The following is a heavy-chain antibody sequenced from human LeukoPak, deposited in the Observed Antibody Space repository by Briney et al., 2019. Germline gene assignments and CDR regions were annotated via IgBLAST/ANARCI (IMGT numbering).Heavy chain of an antibody. CDR1: GFTVSSNY. Sequence: GGSLRLSCAASGFTVSSNYMSWVRQAPGKGLEWVSVIYSGGSTYYADSVKGRFTISRDNPKNTLYLQMNSLRAEDTAVYYCASANWGEFSYDAFDIWGQGTMVTVSS. V-gene: IGHV3-66*01. CDR2: IYSGGST. J-gene: IGHJ3*02. CDR3: ASANWGEFSYDAFDI. D-gene: IGHD7-27*01.